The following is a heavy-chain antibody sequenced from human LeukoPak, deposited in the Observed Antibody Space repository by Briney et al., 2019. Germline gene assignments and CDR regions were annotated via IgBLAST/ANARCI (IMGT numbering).Heavy chain of an antibody. CDR1: GFTLSTYG. J-gene: IGHJ4*02. Sequence: GGSLRLSCAASGFTLSTYGMHWVRQAPGKGLEWVAVILYDGTVGYHTDSVKGRFTISRDNSKNTLYLQMSSLTVEDTAVYYCSKSRDGYNHGLHWGQGTLVTVSS. CDR2: ILYDGTVG. D-gene: IGHD5-24*01. V-gene: IGHV3-33*06. CDR3: SKSRDGYNHGLH.